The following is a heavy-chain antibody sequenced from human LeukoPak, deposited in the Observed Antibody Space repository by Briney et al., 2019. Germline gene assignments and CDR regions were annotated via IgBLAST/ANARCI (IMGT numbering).Heavy chain of an antibody. J-gene: IGHJ2*01. V-gene: IGHV1-2*02. Sequence: ASVKVSCKTSGYTFTDYYIHWVRQAPGQGLEWMGWINPTSGDTNYAQKFQGRVSMTRDTSISTAYMELSRLRSDDTAVYSCARDFQGIWYFDHWGRGTLVTVSS. CDR1: GYTFTDYY. CDR2: INPTSGDT. D-gene: IGHD3-10*01. CDR3: ARDFQGIWYFDH.